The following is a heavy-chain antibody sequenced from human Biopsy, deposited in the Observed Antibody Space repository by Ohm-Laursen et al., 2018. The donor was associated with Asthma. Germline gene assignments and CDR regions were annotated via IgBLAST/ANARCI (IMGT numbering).Heavy chain of an antibody. D-gene: IGHD3-9*01. CDR1: GYTFINYA. Sequence: ESSVKVSCKASGYTFINYAMHWVRQAPGQRLEWMGWINSDNGNTKYSQNFQGRVTITRDTSASTSYMELSSLRSEDTAVYYCARTYYDFLTGQVNDAFDIWGQGTLVTVSS. CDR3: ARTYYDFLTGQVNDAFDI. CDR2: INSDNGNT. V-gene: IGHV1-3*01. J-gene: IGHJ3*02.